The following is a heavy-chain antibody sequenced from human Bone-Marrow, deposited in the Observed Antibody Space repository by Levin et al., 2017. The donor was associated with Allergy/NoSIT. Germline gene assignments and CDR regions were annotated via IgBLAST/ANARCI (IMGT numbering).Heavy chain of an antibody. D-gene: IGHD2-15*01. CDR3: AKDTYTCSGGSCYFFDY. Sequence: AGGSLRLSCAVSGFTFRNYAMHWVRQAPGRGLEWVAFISLDGNTQYYADSVKGRFTVSRDNSNNTLHLQMNSLRVEDTAIYYCAKDTYTCSGGSCYFFDYWGQGALVTVSS. CDR1: GFTFRNYA. CDR2: ISLDGNTQ. J-gene: IGHJ4*02. V-gene: IGHV3-30*18.